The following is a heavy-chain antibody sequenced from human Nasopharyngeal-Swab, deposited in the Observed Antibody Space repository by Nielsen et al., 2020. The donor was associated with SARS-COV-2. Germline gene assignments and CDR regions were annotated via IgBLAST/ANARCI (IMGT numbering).Heavy chain of an antibody. J-gene: IGHJ4*02. CDR1: GFTFSNAW. CDR2: IKSKTDGGTT. Sequence: GGSLRLSCAASGFTFSNAWMSWVRQAPGKGLEWVGRIKSKTDGGTTDYAAPVKGRFTISRDDSKNTLYLQMNSLKAEDTAVYYCTTRGRYSSSAPYYFDYWGQGTLVTVSS. CDR3: TTRGRYSSSAPYYFDY. V-gene: IGHV3-15*01. D-gene: IGHD6-13*01.